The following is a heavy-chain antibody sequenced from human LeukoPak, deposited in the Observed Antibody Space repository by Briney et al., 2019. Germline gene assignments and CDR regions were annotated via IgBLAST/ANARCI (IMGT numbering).Heavy chain of an antibody. CDR1: GYTFTSYG. D-gene: IGHD3-10*01. CDR3: ARDRSRYGSGSVDY. CDR2: ISAYNGNT. V-gene: IGHV1-18*01. J-gene: IGHJ4*02. Sequence: GASVKVSCKASGYTFTSYGISWVRQAPGQGLEWMGWISAYNGNTNYAQKPQGRVTMTTDTSTSTAYMELRSLRSDDTAVYYCARDRSRYGSGSVDYWGQGTLVTVSS.